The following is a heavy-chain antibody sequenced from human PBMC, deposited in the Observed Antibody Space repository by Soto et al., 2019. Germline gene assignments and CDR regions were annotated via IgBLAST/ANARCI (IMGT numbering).Heavy chain of an antibody. J-gene: IGHJ4*02. CDR2: VSYSGST. D-gene: IGHD3-3*01. CDR3: ARQGYYDLLSGYYLFDY. V-gene: IGHV4-59*08. CDR1: GGSTDTLY. Sequence: QVQLQESGPGLVKPSETLFLTCTVSGGSTDTLYWSWVRQPPGKGLEWIGYVSYSGSTTYNPSLKSRVAVSIDTSKNQFSLKLTSVTAADTAVYYCARQGYYDLLSGYYLFDYWGQGFLVTVSS.